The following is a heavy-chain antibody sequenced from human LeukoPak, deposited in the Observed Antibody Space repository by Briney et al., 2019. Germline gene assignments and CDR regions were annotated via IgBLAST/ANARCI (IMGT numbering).Heavy chain of an antibody. CDR3: AKDISAARDYYYYYMDV. Sequence: GGSLRLSCAASGFSFSTDGMHWVRQAPGKGLEWVAFIRYDGSNKYYADSVKGRFTISRDNSKNTLYLQMNSLRAEDTAVYYCAKDISAARDYYYYYMDVWGKGTTVTVSS. J-gene: IGHJ6*03. D-gene: IGHD6-6*01. V-gene: IGHV3-30*02. CDR2: IRYDGSNK. CDR1: GFSFSTDG.